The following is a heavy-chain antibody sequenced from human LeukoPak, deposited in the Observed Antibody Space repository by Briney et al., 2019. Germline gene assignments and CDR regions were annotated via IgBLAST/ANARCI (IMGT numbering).Heavy chain of an antibody. Sequence: GGSLRLSCAASGFTFSSYGMHWVRQAPGKGLEWVAVIWYDGSNKYYADSVKGRFTISRDNSKNTQYLEMNSLRAEDTALYYCARAYVKRYYFDYWGQGTLVTVSS. CDR3: ARAYVKRYYFDY. D-gene: IGHD3-16*01. CDR1: GFTFSSYG. V-gene: IGHV3-33*01. CDR2: IWYDGSNK. J-gene: IGHJ4*02.